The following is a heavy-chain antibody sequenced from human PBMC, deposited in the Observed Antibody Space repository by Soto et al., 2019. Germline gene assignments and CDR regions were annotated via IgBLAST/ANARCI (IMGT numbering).Heavy chain of an antibody. CDR2: IYDSGST. V-gene: IGHV4-31*03. J-gene: IGHJ6*02. CDR3: ARDRTEYGMDV. CDR1: GGSITSGGYY. Sequence: SETLSLTCTVSGGSITSGGYYWSWIRQHPGKGLEWIGYIYDSGSTYYNPSLKSRVTISVDTSKNQFSLKLSSVTAADTAVYYCARDRTEYGMDVWGQGTTVTVSS.